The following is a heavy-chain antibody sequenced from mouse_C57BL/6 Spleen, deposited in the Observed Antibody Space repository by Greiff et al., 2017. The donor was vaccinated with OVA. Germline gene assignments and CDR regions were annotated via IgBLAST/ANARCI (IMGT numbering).Heavy chain of an antibody. CDR3: TRGWSTITTVVAFDY. D-gene: IGHD1-1*01. Sequence: EVQGVESGEGLVKPGGSLKLSCAASGFTFSSYAMSWVRQTPEKRLEWVAYISSGGDYIYYADTVKGRFTISRDNARNTLYLQMSSLKSEDTAMYYCTRGWSTITTVVAFDYWGQGTTLTVSS. CDR2: ISSGGDYI. V-gene: IGHV5-9-1*02. J-gene: IGHJ2*01. CDR1: GFTFSSYA.